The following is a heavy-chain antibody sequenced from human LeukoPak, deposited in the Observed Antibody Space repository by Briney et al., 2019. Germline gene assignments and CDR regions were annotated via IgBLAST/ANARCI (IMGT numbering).Heavy chain of an antibody. CDR2: IIPIFGTA. CDR3: ARGEAVVVPAAEDYYYGMDV. J-gene: IGHJ6*04. D-gene: IGHD2-2*01. V-gene: IGHV1-69*13. Sequence: ASVKVSCKASGGTFSSYAISWVRQAPGQGLEWMGGIIPIFGTANYAQKFQGRVTITADESTSTAYMELSSLRSEDTAVYYCARGEAVVVPAAEDYYYGMDVWGKGTTVTVSS. CDR1: GGTFSSYA.